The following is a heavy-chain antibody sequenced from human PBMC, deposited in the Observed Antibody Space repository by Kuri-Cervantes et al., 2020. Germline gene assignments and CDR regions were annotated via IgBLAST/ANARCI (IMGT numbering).Heavy chain of an antibody. CDR3: ARHLAAAGDY. CDR1: GGSFSGYS. CDR2: INHSGST. D-gene: IGHD6-13*01. J-gene: IGHJ4*02. Sequence: SETLSLTCAVYGGSFSGYSWNWIRQPPGKGLEWIGKINHSGSTNYNPSPKSRVTTSLGETKNQFSLKLSSVTAADTAVYYCARHLAAAGDYWGQGTLVTVSS. V-gene: IGHV4-34*01.